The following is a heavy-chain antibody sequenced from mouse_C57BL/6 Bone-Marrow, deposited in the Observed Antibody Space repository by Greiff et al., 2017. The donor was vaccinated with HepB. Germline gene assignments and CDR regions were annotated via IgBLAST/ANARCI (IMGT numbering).Heavy chain of an antibody. J-gene: IGHJ3*01. Sequence: EVQLVESGPELVKPGASVKIPCKASGYTFTDYNMDWVKQSHGKSLEWIGDINPNNGGTIYNQKFKGKATLTVDKSSSTAYMELRSLTSEDTAVYYCARVLLRYPAWFAYWGQGTLVTVSA. D-gene: IGHD1-1*01. CDR2: INPNNGGT. CDR1: GYTFTDYN. V-gene: IGHV1-18*01. CDR3: ARVLLRYPAWFAY.